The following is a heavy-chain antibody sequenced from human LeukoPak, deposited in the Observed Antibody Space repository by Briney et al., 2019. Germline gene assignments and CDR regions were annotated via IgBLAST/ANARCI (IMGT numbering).Heavy chain of an antibody. J-gene: IGHJ4*02. V-gene: IGHV3-49*04. Sequence: GGTLRLSCTDSGFTFGDYGMSWVRQAPGKGLEWVGLIRSKTYGGTTEHAASVKGRFTMSRDDSKSIAYLQMNSLKTEDTAVYYCTRVRGVIVEGFDYWGQGTLVTVSS. D-gene: IGHD3-10*01. CDR2: IRSKTYGGTT. CDR3: TRVRGVIVEGFDY. CDR1: GFTFGDYG.